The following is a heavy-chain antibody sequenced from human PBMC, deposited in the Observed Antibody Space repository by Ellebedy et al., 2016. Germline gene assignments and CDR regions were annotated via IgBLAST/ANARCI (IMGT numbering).Heavy chain of an antibody. D-gene: IGHD2-2*01. CDR3: ARAYVPLSGVSFNRADGMDV. V-gene: IGHV3-11*06. CDR2: ISPNSGYT. Sequence: GGSLRLSCAASGFIFSDYYMNWIRQAPGKGLEWVSYISPNSGYTNYVDSVKGRFTISRDNADNSLYLQMNSLRAEDTALYYCARAYVPLSGVSFNRADGMDVWGQGTTVTVAS. CDR1: GFIFSDYY. J-gene: IGHJ6*02.